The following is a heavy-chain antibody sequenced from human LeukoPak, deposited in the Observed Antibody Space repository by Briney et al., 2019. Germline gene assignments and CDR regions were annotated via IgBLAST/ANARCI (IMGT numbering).Heavy chain of an antibody. CDR1: GYTFTNYY. CDR2: INPSGGST. Sequence: GASVKVSCKASGYTFTNYYMHWVRQPPGQGLEWLGIINPSGGSTTYAQKFQGRVTMTRGTSTSTVYMELSSLRSEDTAVYYCARGPMRGWFDPWGKGTLVTVSS. J-gene: IGHJ5*02. D-gene: IGHD3-10*01. V-gene: IGHV1-46*01. CDR3: ARGPMRGWFDP.